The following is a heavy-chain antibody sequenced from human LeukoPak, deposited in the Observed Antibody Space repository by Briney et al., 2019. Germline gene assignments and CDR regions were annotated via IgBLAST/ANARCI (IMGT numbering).Heavy chain of an antibody. CDR2: VKQDGGEK. Sequence: GGSLRLSCVASGFAVSSYWISWVRQAPGKGLECVANVKQDGGEKYYVDSVKGRFTISRDNAKNSLFLQMNSLRVEDTAVYYCARLGGSYYTYWGQGTLVTVSS. V-gene: IGHV3-7*01. CDR1: GFAVSSYW. CDR3: ARLGGSYYTY. D-gene: IGHD1-26*01. J-gene: IGHJ4*02.